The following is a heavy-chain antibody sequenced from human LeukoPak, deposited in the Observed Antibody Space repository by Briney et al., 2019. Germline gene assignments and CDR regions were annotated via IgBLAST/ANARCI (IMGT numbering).Heavy chain of an antibody. D-gene: IGHD3-9*01. CDR3: ARDFTPLRYFDWLPKRGAFDV. J-gene: IGHJ3*01. V-gene: IGHV1-18*01. CDR1: GYTFTSYG. Sequence: GASVKVFCKACGYTFTSYGISWVRQAPGQGLEWMGWISAYNGNTNYAQKLQGRVTMTTDTSTSTAYMELRSLRSDDTAVYYCARDFTPLRYFDWLPKRGAFDVWGQGTMVTVSS. CDR2: ISAYNGNT.